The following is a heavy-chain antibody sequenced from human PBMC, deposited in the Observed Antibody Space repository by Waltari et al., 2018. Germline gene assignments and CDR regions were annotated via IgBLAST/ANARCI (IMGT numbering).Heavy chain of an antibody. CDR3: TRKGPLYYYYYMDV. V-gene: IGHV4-34*01. CDR1: GGSFSGYY. J-gene: IGHJ6*03. Sequence: QVQLQESGPGLVKPSETLSLTCAVYGGSFSGYYWSWIRQSPGKGLEWIGEINHSGSTNQNPSLKSRVTISVDMSKNQFSLKLSSVTAADTAVYYCTRKGPLYYYYYMDVWGRGTTVTVSS. CDR2: INHSGST.